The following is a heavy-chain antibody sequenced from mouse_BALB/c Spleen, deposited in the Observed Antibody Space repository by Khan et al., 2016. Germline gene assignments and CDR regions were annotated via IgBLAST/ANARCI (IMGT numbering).Heavy chain of an antibody. V-gene: IGHV14-3*02. CDR3: ARAPYDYDVGFAF. CDR2: IDPANGNT. D-gene: IGHD2-4*01. J-gene: IGHJ3*01. Sequence: VRLQQSGAELVKPGASVKLSCTASGFNIKDTYMHWVKQRPEQGLEWIGRIDPANGNTKYDPKFQGKATITAATSSNTAYLQLSSLPSEDTAVYYFARAPYDYDVGFAFLGQGTLVTVSA. CDR1: GFNIKDTY.